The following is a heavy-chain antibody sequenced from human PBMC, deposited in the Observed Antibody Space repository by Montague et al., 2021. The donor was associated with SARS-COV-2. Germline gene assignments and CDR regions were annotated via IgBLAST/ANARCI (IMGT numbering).Heavy chain of an antibody. J-gene: IGHJ3*01. D-gene: IGHD2-15*01. Sequence: PALVKLTQTLTLTCAFSGFSLIDNGMSVAWIRQPPGKALEWLARIDWDDDEYFNIALKTRLTISKDTSKNQVVLTVTNVDPVDTATYYCARMVYPRGAKDFRDDFDVWGQGTMVTVSS. CDR3: ARMVYPRGAKDFRDDFDV. CDR1: GFSLIDNGMS. V-gene: IGHV2-70*11. CDR2: IDWDDDE.